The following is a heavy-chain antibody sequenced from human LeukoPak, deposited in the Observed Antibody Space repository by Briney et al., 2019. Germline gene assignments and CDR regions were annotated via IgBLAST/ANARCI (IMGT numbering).Heavy chain of an antibody. V-gene: IGHV4-34*01. Sequence: SETLSLTCAVYGGSFSGYYWSWIRQPPGKGLEWIGEINHSGSTNYNPSLKSRVTISVDTSKNQFSLKLSSVTAADTAVYYCARSRVRSGSYYKGGAFDIWGQGTMVTVSS. D-gene: IGHD3-10*01. CDR1: GGSFSGYY. J-gene: IGHJ3*02. CDR3: ARSRVRSGSYYKGGAFDI. CDR2: INHSGST.